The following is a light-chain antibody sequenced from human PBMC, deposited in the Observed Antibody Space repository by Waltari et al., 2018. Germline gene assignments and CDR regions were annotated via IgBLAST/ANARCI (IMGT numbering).Light chain of an antibody. CDR2: SND. J-gene: IGLJ3*02. CDR1: DSNIGSNY. Sequence: QSVLTQPPSVSGTPGQRVTISCSESDSNIGSNYVSWYHQLPGTAPKLLIYSNDQRPSGVPDRISVSRSGTSASLAISGLRSDDEAFYYCAAWDDSLGGWVFGGGTKLTVL. V-gene: IGLV1-47*02. CDR3: AAWDDSLGGWV.